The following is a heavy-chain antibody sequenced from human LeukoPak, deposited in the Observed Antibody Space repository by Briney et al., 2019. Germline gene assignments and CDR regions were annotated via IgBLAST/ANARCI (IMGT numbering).Heavy chain of an antibody. D-gene: IGHD2-15*01. CDR1: GGTFSSYA. J-gene: IGHJ4*02. CDR3: ARDLSGCRGGSCPNHFFDY. V-gene: IGHV1-69*13. CDR2: IIPIFGTA. Sequence: GASVKVSCKASGGTFSSYAISWVRQAPGQGLEWMGGIIPIFGTANYAQKFQGRVTITADESTSTAYMELSSLRSEDTSVHYCARDLSGCRGGSCPNHFFDYWRQGTLATVSS.